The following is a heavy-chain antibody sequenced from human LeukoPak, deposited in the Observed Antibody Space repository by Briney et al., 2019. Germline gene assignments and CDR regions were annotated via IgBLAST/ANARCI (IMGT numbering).Heavy chain of an antibody. J-gene: IGHJ4*02. V-gene: IGHV4-61*02. CDR3: ARGQALVIDY. CDR2: IYTSGST. D-gene: IGHD2-2*01. Sequence: SQTLSLTCTVSGGSISSGSYYWSWIRQPAGKGLEWIGRIYTSGSTNYNPSLKSRVTISVDTSKNQFSLKLSSVTAADTAVYYCARGQALVIDYWGQGTLVTVSS. CDR1: GGSISSGSYY.